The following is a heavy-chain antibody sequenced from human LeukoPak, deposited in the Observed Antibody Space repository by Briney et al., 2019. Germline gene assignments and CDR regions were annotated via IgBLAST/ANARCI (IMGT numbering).Heavy chain of an antibody. CDR2: MNPNSGNT. Sequence: ATVKVSCKASGYTFTSYDINWVRQATGQGLEWMGWMNPNSGNTGYAQKFQDRVTMTGNTSISTAYMELSSLRSEDTAVYYCARGWRSSENWFDPWGQGTLVTVSS. J-gene: IGHJ5*02. CDR1: GYTFTSYD. CDR3: ARGWRSSENWFDP. D-gene: IGHD6-6*01. V-gene: IGHV1-8*01.